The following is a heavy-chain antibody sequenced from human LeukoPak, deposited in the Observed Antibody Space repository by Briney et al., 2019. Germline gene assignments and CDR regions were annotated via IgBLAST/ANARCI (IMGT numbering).Heavy chain of an antibody. CDR1: GYSFTNYW. V-gene: IGHV5-51*01. CDR2: IYPDDSDT. J-gene: IGHJ6*03. CDR3: ARHAIGLRPSPIYYYYYMDV. D-gene: IGHD5-12*01. Sequence: GESLKISCKGSGYSFTNYWIGWVRQMPGKGLEWVGIIYPDDSDTRYSPSFQGQVTISADKSISTAYLQWSSLKASDTAMYYCARHAIGLRPSPIYYYYYMDVWGKGTTVTVSS.